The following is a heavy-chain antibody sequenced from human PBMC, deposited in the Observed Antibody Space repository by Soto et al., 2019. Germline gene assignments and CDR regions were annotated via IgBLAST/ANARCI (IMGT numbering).Heavy chain of an antibody. Sequence: SETLSLTCAVYGGSFSGYYWSWIRQPPGKGLEWIGEINHSGSTNYNPSLKSRVTISVDTSKKQFSLKLSSVTAADTAVYYWASLPLWFGELWPSGGMDVWGQGTTVTVSS. D-gene: IGHD3-10*01. CDR2: INHSGST. V-gene: IGHV4-34*01. J-gene: IGHJ6*02. CDR3: ASLPLWFGELWPSGGMDV. CDR1: GGSFSGYY.